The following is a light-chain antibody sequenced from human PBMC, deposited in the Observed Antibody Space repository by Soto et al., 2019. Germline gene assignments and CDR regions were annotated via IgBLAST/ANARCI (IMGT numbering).Light chain of an antibody. J-gene: IGLJ1*01. CDR3: SSYTTSVTYV. CDR1: SSDVGAYNS. CDR2: DVS. Sequence: QSARTQPASVSGSPGQSITISCTGTSSDVGAYNSVSWYQQHPGKAPKLIIYDVSTRPSGISDRFSGSKSGNTASLTISGLQAEDESDYYCSSYTTSVTYVFGTGTKLTVL. V-gene: IGLV2-14*01.